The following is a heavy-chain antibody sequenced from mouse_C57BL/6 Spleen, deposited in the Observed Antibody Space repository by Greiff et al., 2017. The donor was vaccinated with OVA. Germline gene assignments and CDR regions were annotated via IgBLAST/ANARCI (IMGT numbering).Heavy chain of an antibody. CDR3: ARGQTTVDAMDY. CDR1: GYTFTSYW. CDR2: IDPSDSET. J-gene: IGHJ4*01. D-gene: IGHD1-1*01. Sequence: VQLQQPGAELVRPGSSVKLSCKASGYTFTSYWMHWVKQRPIQGLEWIGNIDPSDSETHYNQKFKDKATLTVDKSSSTAYMQLSSLTSEDSAVYDCARGQTTVDAMDYWGQGTSVTVSS. V-gene: IGHV1-52*01.